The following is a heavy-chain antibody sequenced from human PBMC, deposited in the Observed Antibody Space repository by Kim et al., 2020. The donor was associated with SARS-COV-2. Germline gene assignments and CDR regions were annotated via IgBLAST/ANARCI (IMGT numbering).Heavy chain of an antibody. D-gene: IGHD2-2*01. J-gene: IGHJ4*02. CDR1: GYSFTSYW. Sequence: GESLKISCKGSGYSFTSYWIGWVRQMPGKGLEWMGIIYPGDSDTRYSPSFQGQVTISADKSISTAYLQWSSLKASDTAMYYCARAEWDIVVVPAAHFDYWGQGTLVTVSS. CDR2: IYPGDSDT. V-gene: IGHV5-51*01. CDR3: ARAEWDIVVVPAAHFDY.